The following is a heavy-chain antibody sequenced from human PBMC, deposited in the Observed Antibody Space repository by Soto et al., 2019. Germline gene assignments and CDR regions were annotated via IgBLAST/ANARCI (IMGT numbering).Heavy chain of an antibody. CDR3: ARGANVLLWFGESTPGYYGMDV. J-gene: IGHJ6*02. CDR1: GGSIRSYY. V-gene: IGHV4-59*01. Sequence: PSETLSLTCAASGGSIRSYYWSWIRQPPGKGLEWIGYIYYSGSTNYNPSLKSRVTISVDTSKNQFSLKLSSVTAADTAVYYCARGANVLLWFGESTPGYYGMDVWGQGTTVTVSS. D-gene: IGHD3-10*01. CDR2: IYYSGST.